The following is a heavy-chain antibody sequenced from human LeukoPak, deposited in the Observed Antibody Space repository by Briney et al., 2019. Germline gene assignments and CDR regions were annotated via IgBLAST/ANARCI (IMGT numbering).Heavy chain of an antibody. CDR3: ARGIAAAGTKTNYYYYGMDV. J-gene: IGHJ6*02. CDR2: IGTAGDT. CDR1: GFTFSSYD. V-gene: IGHV3-13*01. Sequence: PGGSLRLSCAASGFTFSSYDMHWVRQATGKGLEWVSAIGTAGDTYYPGSVKGRSTISRENAKNSLYLQMNSLRAGDTAVYYCARGIAAAGTKTNYYYYGMDVWGQGTTVTVSS. D-gene: IGHD6-13*01.